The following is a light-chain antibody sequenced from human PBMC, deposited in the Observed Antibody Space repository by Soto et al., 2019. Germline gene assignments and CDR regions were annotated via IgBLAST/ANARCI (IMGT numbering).Light chain of an antibody. V-gene: IGLV2-14*03. J-gene: IGLJ2*01. CDR2: EVS. CDR3: TSYTSRSIHVL. Sequence: QSALTQPASVSGSPGQSITISCTGTNSDVGGYNYVSWYQQHPGKAPKLMIYEVSNRPSGVSNRFSDSKSGNTASLTISGLQAEDEADYFCTSYTSRSIHVLIGGGTKLTVL. CDR1: NSDVGGYNY.